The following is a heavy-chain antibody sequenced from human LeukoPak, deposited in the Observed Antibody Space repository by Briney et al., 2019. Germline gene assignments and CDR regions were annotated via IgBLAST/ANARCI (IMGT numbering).Heavy chain of an antibody. J-gene: IGHJ4*02. V-gene: IGHV1-18*01. CDR2: ISAYNGNT. CDR3: ARDRAVVLIAAPGY. Sequence: ASVKVSCKASGFTFTNYGISWVRQAPGRGLEWMGWISAYNGNTKYAQNLQGRVTMTTDTSTSTAYMELRSLRSDDTAVYYCARDRAVVLIAAPGYWGQGTLVTVSS. CDR1: GFTFTNYG. D-gene: IGHD2-15*01.